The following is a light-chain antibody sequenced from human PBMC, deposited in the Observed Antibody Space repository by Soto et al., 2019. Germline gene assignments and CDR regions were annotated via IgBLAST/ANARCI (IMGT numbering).Light chain of an antibody. V-gene: IGKV1-27*01. CDR2: AAS. CDR1: QGVSNNY. CDR3: QKYNSAPLT. J-gene: IGKJ4*01. Sequence: MSHSLAAVSVTQGERATRSCRASQGVSNNYLAWYQQKPGQAPRLLIYAASTLQAGVPSRFSGSGSGTDFTLTISSLQPEDVAAYYCQKYNSAPLTSGGG.